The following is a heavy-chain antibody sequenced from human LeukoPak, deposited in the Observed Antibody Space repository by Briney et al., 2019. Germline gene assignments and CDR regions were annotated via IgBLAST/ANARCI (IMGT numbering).Heavy chain of an antibody. Sequence: SETLSLTCTVSGGSISSSSYYWGWIRQPPGKGLEWIGSNYYSGSTYYNPSLKSRVTISVDTSKNQFSLKLSSVTAADTAVYYCASRSYDFWSGYYGTYFDYWGQGTLVTVSS. CDR1: GGSISSSSYY. V-gene: IGHV4-39*01. D-gene: IGHD3-3*01. CDR2: NYYSGST. J-gene: IGHJ4*02. CDR3: ASRSYDFWSGYYGTYFDY.